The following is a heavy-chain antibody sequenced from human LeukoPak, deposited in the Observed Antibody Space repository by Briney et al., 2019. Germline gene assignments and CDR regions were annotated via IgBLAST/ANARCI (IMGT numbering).Heavy chain of an antibody. Sequence: PSETLSLTCTVSGGSISSGDYYWSWIRQPPGKGLEWIGYIYYSGSTYYNPSLKSRVTISVDMSKNQFSLKLSSVTAADTAVYYCAREGTVPHPTFDPWGQGTLVTVSS. CDR3: AREGTVPHPTFDP. CDR1: GGSISSGDYY. D-gene: IGHD1-1*01. J-gene: IGHJ5*02. CDR2: IYYSGST. V-gene: IGHV4-30-4*01.